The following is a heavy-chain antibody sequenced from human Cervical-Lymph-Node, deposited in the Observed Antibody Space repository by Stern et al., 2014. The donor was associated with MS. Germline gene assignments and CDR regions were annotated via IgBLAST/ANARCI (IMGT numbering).Heavy chain of an antibody. Sequence: QVQLVQSGAEVKKPGASVKISCEASGYTFSSYPLHWVRQAPGQRPEWMGWINIANDNTKKSQKFHDRVTITRDSSTSTAYMELTSLRSEDTAVYFCVKWSVGSGSSSWGQGTLVTVSS. J-gene: IGHJ4*02. D-gene: IGHD3-10*01. V-gene: IGHV1-3*04. CDR3: VKWSVGSGSSS. CDR2: INIANDNT. CDR1: GYTFSSYP.